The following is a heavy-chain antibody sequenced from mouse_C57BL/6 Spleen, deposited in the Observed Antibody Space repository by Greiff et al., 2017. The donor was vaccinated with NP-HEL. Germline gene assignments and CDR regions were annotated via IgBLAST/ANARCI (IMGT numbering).Heavy chain of an antibody. CDR3: ARRAVSSYDYFDY. V-gene: IGHV1-69*01. J-gene: IGHJ2*01. CDR1: GYTFTSYW. CDR2: IDPSDSYT. Sequence: VQLQQPGAELVMPGASVKLSCKASGYTFTSYWMHWVKQRPGQGLEWIGEIDPSDSYTNYNQKFKGKSTLTVDKSSSTAYMQLSSLTSEDSAVYYCARRAVSSYDYFDYWGQGTTLTVSS. D-gene: IGHD1-1*01.